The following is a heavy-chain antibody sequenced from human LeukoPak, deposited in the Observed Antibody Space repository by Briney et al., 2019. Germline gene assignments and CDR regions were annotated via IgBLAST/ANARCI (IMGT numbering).Heavy chain of an antibody. V-gene: IGHV3-21*01. J-gene: IGHJ4*02. CDR2: ISSSSSYI. Sequence: GGSLRLSCAASGFTFSSYEMNWVRQAPGKGLEWVSSISSSSSYIYYADSVKGRFTISRDNAKNSLYLQMNSLRAEDTAVYYCARDPPRYYYDSSGSLDYWGQGTLVTVSS. CDR3: ARDPPRYYYDSSGSLDY. D-gene: IGHD3-22*01. CDR1: GFTFSSYE.